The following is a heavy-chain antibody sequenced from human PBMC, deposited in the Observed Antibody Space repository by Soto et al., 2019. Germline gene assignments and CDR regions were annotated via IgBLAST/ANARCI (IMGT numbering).Heavy chain of an antibody. V-gene: IGHV5-51*03. CDR3: AASIYYYGMDV. Sequence: GESLKISCQGSGYTFTNYWIGWVRQMPGKGLEWMGIIYPGDSDTKYNPSFQGQVTISADKSITTTYLQWSSLKASDTAICYCAASIYYYGMDVWGQGTTVTVS. CDR2: IYPGDSDT. J-gene: IGHJ6*02. CDR1: GYTFTNYW.